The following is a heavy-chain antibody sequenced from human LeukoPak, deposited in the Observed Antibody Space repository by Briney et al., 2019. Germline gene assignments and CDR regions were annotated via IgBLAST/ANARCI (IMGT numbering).Heavy chain of an antibody. V-gene: IGHV1-2*02. CDR2: INPNTGVT. CDR1: GYTFTGYY. J-gene: IGHJ6*02. CDR3: ARDRTTVTTGYYGMDV. Sequence: ASVKVSCKASGYTFTGYYMHWVRQAPGQGLEWMGWINPNTGVTNYAQKFQRRVILTRDTSIIKAYMELTRLRSDDTAMYYCARDRTTVTTGYYGMDVWGQGTTLTVSS. D-gene: IGHD4-17*01.